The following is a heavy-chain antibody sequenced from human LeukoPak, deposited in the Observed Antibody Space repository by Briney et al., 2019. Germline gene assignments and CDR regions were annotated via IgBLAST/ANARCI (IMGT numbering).Heavy chain of an antibody. CDR3: AREQEADTYYSSPDAFDI. Sequence: ASVKVSCKASGYTFTGYYMHWVRQAPGQGLEWMGWINPNSGGTNYAQKFQGRVTMTWDTSISTAYMELSRLRSDDTAVYYCAREQEADTYYSSPDAFDIWGQGTMVTVSS. D-gene: IGHD6-13*01. V-gene: IGHV1-2*02. CDR1: GYTFTGYY. CDR2: INPNSGGT. J-gene: IGHJ3*02.